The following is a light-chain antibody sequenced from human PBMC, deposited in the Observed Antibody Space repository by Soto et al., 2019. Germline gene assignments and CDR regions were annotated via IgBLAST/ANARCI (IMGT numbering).Light chain of an antibody. Sequence: AIQMTQSPSSLSASVGDRVTITCRASQGIRDELGWYQQKAGEAPNLLISAASRLQSGVPSRFSGRGSGTDFTLTISSLQPEDFATYYCLQDYDYPRTFGHGTKVDIK. CDR3: LQDYDYPRT. CDR1: QGIRDE. V-gene: IGKV1-6*01. CDR2: AAS. J-gene: IGKJ1*01.